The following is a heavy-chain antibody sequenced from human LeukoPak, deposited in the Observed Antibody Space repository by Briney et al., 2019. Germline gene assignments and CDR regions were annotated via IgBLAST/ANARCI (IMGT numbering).Heavy chain of an antibody. V-gene: IGHV6-1*01. Sequence: SQTLSLTCAISVYSVSSNSGAWNWIRHSPSRGLEWLGRTYYWSKWIKDYAVSVTSRITINSDTSKNQFSLQLNSVTPEDTAVYYCARVAAAADDAFDIWGQGTMVTVSS. D-gene: IGHD6-13*01. CDR1: VYSVSSNSGA. CDR3: ARVAAAADDAFDI. CDR2: TYYWSKWIK. J-gene: IGHJ3*02.